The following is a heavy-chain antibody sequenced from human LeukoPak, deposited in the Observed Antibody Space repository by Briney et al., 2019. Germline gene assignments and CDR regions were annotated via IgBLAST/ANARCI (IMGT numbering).Heavy chain of an antibody. V-gene: IGHV5-51*01. CDR2: MSSGDSDT. CDR1: GYSFTSFL. J-gene: IGHJ3*02. Sequence: GGCVKISFKGSGYSFTSFLICLVGQMPGRGLAWAGAMSSGDSDTRYSPSFQGQVTISADKSISTAYLQWSSLKASDTAMYYCARPKYSSSWTVWGNDAFDIWGQGTMVTVSS. D-gene: IGHD6-13*01. CDR3: ARPKYSSSWTVWGNDAFDI.